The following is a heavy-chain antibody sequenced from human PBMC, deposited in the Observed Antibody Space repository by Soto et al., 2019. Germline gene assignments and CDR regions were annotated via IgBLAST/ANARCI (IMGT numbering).Heavy chain of an antibody. CDR1: GGSISSGGYY. V-gene: IGHV4-31*03. Sequence: PSETLSLTCTVSGGSISSGGYYWSWIRQHPGKGLEWIGYIYYSGSTYYNPSLKSRVTISVDTSKNQFSLKLFSVTAAVTSVYFCARGVRSSDILTGNVLTWGQGTLVTVTS. CDR2: IYYSGST. D-gene: IGHD3-9*01. CDR3: ARGVRSSDILTGNVLT. J-gene: IGHJ5*02.